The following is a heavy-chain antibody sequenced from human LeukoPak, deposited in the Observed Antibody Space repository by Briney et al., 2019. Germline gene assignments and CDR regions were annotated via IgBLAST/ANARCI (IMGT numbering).Heavy chain of an antibody. V-gene: IGHV3-23*01. D-gene: IGHD2-15*01. CDR2: TSGSGGST. CDR3: AKTGYCSGGSCYLYYFDY. CDR1: GITFSSYA. Sequence: GGSLRLSCAASGITFSSYAMSWVRQAPGKGLEWVSGTSGSGGSTYYADSVKGRFAISRDNSKNTLYLQMNSLRAEDTAVYYCAKTGYCSGGSCYLYYFDYWGQGTLVTVSS. J-gene: IGHJ4*02.